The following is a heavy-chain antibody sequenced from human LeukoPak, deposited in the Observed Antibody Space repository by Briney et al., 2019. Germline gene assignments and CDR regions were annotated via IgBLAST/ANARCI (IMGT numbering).Heavy chain of an antibody. D-gene: IGHD3-16*01. J-gene: IGHJ4*02. Sequence: PGGSLRLSCAASGFTVSSNYMSWVRQAPGKGLEWVSVIYSGGSTYYADSVKGRFTISRDNSKNTLYLQMNSLRAEDTAVYYRARVGYDASYYFDYWGQGTLVTVSS. V-gene: IGHV3-53*01. CDR2: IYSGGST. CDR3: ARVGYDASYYFDY. CDR1: GFTVSSNY.